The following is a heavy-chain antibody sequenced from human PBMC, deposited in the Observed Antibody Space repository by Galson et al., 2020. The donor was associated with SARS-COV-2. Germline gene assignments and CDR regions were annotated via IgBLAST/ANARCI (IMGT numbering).Heavy chain of an antibody. V-gene: IGHV4-59*08. Sequence: SETLSLTCTVSGGSISSYYWSWIRQPPGKGLEWIGYIYYSGSTNYNPSLKSRVTISVDTSKNQFSLKLSSVTAADTAVYYCARLRWLQGDFDYWGQGTLVTVSS. J-gene: IGHJ4*02. D-gene: IGHD5-12*01. CDR3: ARLRWLQGDFDY. CDR2: IYYSGST. CDR1: GGSISSYY.